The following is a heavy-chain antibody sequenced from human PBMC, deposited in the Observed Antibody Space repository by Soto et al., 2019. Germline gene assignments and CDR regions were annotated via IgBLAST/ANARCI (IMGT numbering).Heavy chain of an antibody. CDR3: TTDSYSTMIVVRFDY. CDR1: GFTFRDYA. V-gene: IGHV3-49*03. Sequence: GGSLRLSCTASGFTFRDYALSWFRQAPGRGLEWVSFIRSNIYDGTTEYAPSVKGRFTISRDDSKNIAYLQMNSLKTEDTGIYYCTTDSYSTMIVVRFDYWGHGTLVTVSS. J-gene: IGHJ4*01. CDR2: IRSNIYDGTT. D-gene: IGHD3-22*01.